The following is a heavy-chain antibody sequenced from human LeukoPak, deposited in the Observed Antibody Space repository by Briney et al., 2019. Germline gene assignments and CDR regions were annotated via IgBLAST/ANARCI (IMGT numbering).Heavy chain of an antibody. CDR1: GGSMSSENEY. D-gene: IGHD3-10*01. J-gene: IGHJ4*02. CDR3: ARFYGSGSYYTKGFDY. Sequence: SETLSLTCSVSGGSMSSENEYWGWIRQTPGKGLEWIGSVYNTGSTDYNPSLKRRFSISVDTSKNQFSLKLSSVTAADTAVYYCARFYGSGSYYTKGFDYWGQGTLVTVSS. CDR2: VYNTGST. V-gene: IGHV4-39*01.